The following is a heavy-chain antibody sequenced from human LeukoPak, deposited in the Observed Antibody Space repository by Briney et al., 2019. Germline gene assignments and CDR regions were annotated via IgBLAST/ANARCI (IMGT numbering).Heavy chain of an antibody. CDR1: GGSFSRYY. CDR2: IDHRGDT. D-gene: IGHD5-24*01. Sequence: PSETLSLTCAVYGGSFSRYYGSWIRQSPGKGLEWIAEIDHRGDTNYNPSVKSRVTISVDTSKNQFSLKVRSLSAADTAVYYCARGATISETGYFDFWGQGTLVTVSS. J-gene: IGHJ4*03. CDR3: ARGATISETGYFDF. V-gene: IGHV4-34*01.